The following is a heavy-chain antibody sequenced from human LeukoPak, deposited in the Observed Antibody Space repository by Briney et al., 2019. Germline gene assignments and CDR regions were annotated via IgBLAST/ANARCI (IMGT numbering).Heavy chain of an antibody. Sequence: GGSLRLSCAASGFTFSSYGMSWVRQAPGKGLEWVSAISGSGGSTYYADSVKGRFTISRDNSKNTLYLQMNSLRAEETAVYYCAKGPGGHNWNYMVYWGQGTLVTVSS. D-gene: IGHD1-20*01. CDR3: AKGPGGHNWNYMVY. CDR2: ISGSGGST. CDR1: GFTFSSYG. J-gene: IGHJ4*02. V-gene: IGHV3-23*01.